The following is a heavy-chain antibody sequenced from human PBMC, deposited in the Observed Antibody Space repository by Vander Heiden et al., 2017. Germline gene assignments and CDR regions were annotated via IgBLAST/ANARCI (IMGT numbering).Heavy chain of an antibody. CDR2: IYYSGST. CDR3: ARSPYGDYEGNWFDP. D-gene: IGHD4-17*01. V-gene: IGHV4-59*01. CDR1: GGSIRSYY. Sequence: QVQLQESGPGLVKPSETLSLTCTVSGGSIRSYYWSWIRQPPGKGLEWIGYIYYSGSTNYNPSLKSRVTISVDTSKNQFSLKLSSVTAADTAVYYCARSPYGDYEGNWFDPWGQGTLVTVSS. J-gene: IGHJ5*02.